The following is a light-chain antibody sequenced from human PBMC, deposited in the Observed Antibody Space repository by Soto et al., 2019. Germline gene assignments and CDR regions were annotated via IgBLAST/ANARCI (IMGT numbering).Light chain of an antibody. Sequence: IVMTQSPATLSVSPGERATLSCRASQSVSSNLAWYQQKPGQAPRLLIYRASSRTTGIPARFSGSGSGTEFTLIISSLQSEDFAVYYCQQYYNWPLTFGGGTKVDI. CDR2: RAS. CDR3: QQYYNWPLT. J-gene: IGKJ4*01. V-gene: IGKV3-15*01. CDR1: QSVSSN.